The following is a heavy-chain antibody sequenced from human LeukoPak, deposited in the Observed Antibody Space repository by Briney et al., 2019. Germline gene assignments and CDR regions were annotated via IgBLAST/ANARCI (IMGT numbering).Heavy chain of an antibody. CDR2: INHSGST. CDR3: ARSRVVPPALFDY. V-gene: IGHV4-34*01. D-gene: IGHD2-2*01. CDR1: GGSFSGYY. Sequence: SETLSLTCAVYGGSFSGYYWSWIRQPPGKGLEWIGEINHSGSTNYNPSLKSRVTISVDTSKNQFSLKLSSVTAADTAVYYCARSRVVPPALFDYWGQGTLVTVSS. J-gene: IGHJ4*02.